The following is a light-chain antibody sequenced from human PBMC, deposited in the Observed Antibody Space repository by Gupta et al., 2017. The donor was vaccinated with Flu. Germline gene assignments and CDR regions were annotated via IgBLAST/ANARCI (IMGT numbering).Light chain of an antibody. CDR2: GAS. Sequence: EIVMSQSPATLSVSPGERATLSCRTSQSVSRNLAWYQQKPGQAPRLLIYGASTRVTDIPARFSDSGAGTEGNITISSRQSEDLEVYHCQAEKNGHFTFTFGQGTKLEI. CDR1: QSVSRN. V-gene: IGKV3D-15*01. CDR3: QAEKNGHFTFT. J-gene: IGKJ2*01.